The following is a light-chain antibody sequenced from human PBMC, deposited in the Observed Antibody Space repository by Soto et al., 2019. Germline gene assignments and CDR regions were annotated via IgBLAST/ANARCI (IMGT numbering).Light chain of an antibody. CDR2: HVS. V-gene: IGLV2-14*03. J-gene: IGLJ2*01. CDR1: TSDVGGYNY. Sequence: QSALPQPASGSGSPGQSSTISFTGTTSDVGGYNYVSWYQQHPGKAPKLVIYHVSNRPAGVSNRFSGSKSGNTASLTISGLQAEDEADYYCSSYTSSSVVFGGGTKVTVL. CDR3: SSYTSSSVV.